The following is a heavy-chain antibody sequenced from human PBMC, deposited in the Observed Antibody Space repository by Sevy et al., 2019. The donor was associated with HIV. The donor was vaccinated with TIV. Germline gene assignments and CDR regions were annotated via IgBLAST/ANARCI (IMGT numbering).Heavy chain of an antibody. CDR1: GFTFSRNA. CDR2: ITGSGGST. J-gene: IGHJ6*02. CDR3: AKVGYCSSTSCYSIYYGMDV. V-gene: IGHV3-23*01. Sequence: GGSLRLSCAASGFTFSRNAMSWVRQAPGKGLEWASGITGSGGSTYYAGSVKGRFTISRDNSKNTLYLQMNSLRVEDTAVYYCAKVGYCSSTSCYSIYYGMDVWGQGTTVTVSS. D-gene: IGHD2-2*02.